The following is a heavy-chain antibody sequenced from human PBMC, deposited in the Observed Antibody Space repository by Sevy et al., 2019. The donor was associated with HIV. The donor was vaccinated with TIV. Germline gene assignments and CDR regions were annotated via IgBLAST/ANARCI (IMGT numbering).Heavy chain of an antibody. D-gene: IGHD2-2*01. CDR1: GFTFSIHS. CDR2: TSNDGNTK. J-gene: IGHJ6*02. V-gene: IGHV3-30-3*01. CDR3: AREGDSTSCYGGSFYYGMDV. Sequence: GGSLRLSCAASGFTFSIHSMHWVRQAPDRGLEWVAVTSNDGNTKFYADSVKGRFTMSRDNSKNTLYLQMNSLRAEDTAEYYCAREGDSTSCYGGSFYYGMDVWGQGTTVTVSS.